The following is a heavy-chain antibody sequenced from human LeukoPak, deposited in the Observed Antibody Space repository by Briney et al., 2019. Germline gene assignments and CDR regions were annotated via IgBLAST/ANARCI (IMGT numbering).Heavy chain of an antibody. CDR3: ATLGYCTNGVCYSGGGFDY. D-gene: IGHD2-8*01. CDR2: ISGSGGST. Sequence: PGGSLRLSCAASGFTFSSYAMSWVRQAPGKGLEWVSAISGSGGSTYYADSVKGRFTISRDNSKNTLYLQMNSLRDEDTAVYYCATLGYCTNGVCYSGGGFDYWGQGTLVTVSS. J-gene: IGHJ4*02. V-gene: IGHV3-23*01. CDR1: GFTFSSYA.